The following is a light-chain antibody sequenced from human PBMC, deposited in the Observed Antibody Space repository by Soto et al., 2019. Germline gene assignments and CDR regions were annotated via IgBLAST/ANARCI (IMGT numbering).Light chain of an antibody. CDR3: QQYNNWPQT. V-gene: IGKV1-9*01. J-gene: IGKJ1*01. Sequence: DIQLTQSPSFLSASVGDRVTVSCRASQDISTSLAWFQQKAGKVPQLLVYPASTLQDGVPSRFSGSGSGTYFTLTIHNLQAEDFAVYYCQQYNNWPQTFGQGTKVDIK. CDR2: PAS. CDR1: QDISTS.